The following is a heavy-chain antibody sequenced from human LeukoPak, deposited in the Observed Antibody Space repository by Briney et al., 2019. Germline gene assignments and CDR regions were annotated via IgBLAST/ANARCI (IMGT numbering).Heavy chain of an antibody. J-gene: IGHJ4*02. CDR2: INHSGST. Sequence: SETLSLTCAVYGGSFSDYYWSWIRQPPGKGLEWIGEINHSGSTNYNPSLKSRVTISVDTSKNQFSLKLSSVTAADTAVYYCARVVYSGFPTLDYWGQGTLVTVSS. V-gene: IGHV4-34*01. CDR3: ARVVYSGFPTLDY. CDR1: GGSFSDYY. D-gene: IGHD5-12*01.